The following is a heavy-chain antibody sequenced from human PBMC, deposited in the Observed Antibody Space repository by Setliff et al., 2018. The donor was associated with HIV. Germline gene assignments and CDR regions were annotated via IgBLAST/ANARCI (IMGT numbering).Heavy chain of an antibody. Sequence: SETLSLTCTVYGGSIDGDSYYWSWIRQAAGKGPEWVGHVHTSGTTNYNPSLRGRVTISLDRSKNQFSLKVDSATATDTAGYYCARQGLTMFPGGGVPAPILYYFDFWGQGILVTVSS. D-gene: IGHD3-10*01. V-gene: IGHV4-61*09. CDR1: GGSIDGDSYY. CDR3: ARQGLTMFPGGGVPAPILYYFDF. J-gene: IGHJ4*02. CDR2: VHTSGTT.